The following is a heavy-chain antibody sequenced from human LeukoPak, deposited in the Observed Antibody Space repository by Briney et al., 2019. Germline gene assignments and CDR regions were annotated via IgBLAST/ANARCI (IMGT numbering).Heavy chain of an antibody. D-gene: IGHD3-10*02. CDR3: AELGITMIGGV. J-gene: IGHJ6*04. CDR1: GFSFSSYG. V-gene: IGHV3-30*02. CDR2: IRYDGSKK. Sequence: PGGSLRLSCAASGFSFSSYGLYWVRQAPGKGLERVAFIRYDGSKKYYADSVKGRFTISRDNSKNTLNLQMNSLRAEDTAVYYCAELGITMIGGVWGKGTTVTISS.